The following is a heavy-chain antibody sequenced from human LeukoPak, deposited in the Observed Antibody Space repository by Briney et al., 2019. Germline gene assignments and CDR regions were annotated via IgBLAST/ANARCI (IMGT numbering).Heavy chain of an antibody. V-gene: IGHV3-7*01. CDR3: ATGEGGFDY. CDR1: GFTLRSYW. D-gene: IGHD1-26*01. Sequence: GGSLRLSCAASGFTLRSYWMTWVRQAPGKGLEWVANIKQDGSEIHYVDSVKGRFTISRDNAKNSLYLQMNSLRAEDTAMYYCATGEGGFDYWGQGTLVTVSS. CDR2: IKQDGSEI. J-gene: IGHJ4*02.